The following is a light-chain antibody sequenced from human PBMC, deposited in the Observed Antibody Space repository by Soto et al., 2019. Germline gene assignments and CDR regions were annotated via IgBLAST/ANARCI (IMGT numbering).Light chain of an antibody. Sequence: DIEMTQSPSSLSASVGDRVTITCQASQDISNYLNWYQQKPGKAPKLLIYDASNLETGVPSRFSGSGSGTDFTFTISSLQPEDIATYYCQQYDNLPPRVTFGPGTKVDIK. V-gene: IGKV1-33*01. CDR1: QDISNY. CDR3: QQYDNLPPRVT. CDR2: DAS. J-gene: IGKJ3*01.